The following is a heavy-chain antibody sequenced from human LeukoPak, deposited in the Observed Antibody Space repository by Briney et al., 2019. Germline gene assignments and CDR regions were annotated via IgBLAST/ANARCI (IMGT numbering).Heavy chain of an antibody. CDR1: GGSISSYY. V-gene: IGHV4-4*07. J-gene: IGHJ5*02. CDR3: ARAGSYYDSSGKYNWFDP. CDR2: IYTSGST. D-gene: IGHD3-22*01. Sequence: SETLSLTCTVSGGSISSYYWSWIRQLAGKGLEWIGRIYTSGSTNYNPSLKSRVTMSVDTSKNQFSLKLSSVTAADTAVYYCARAGSYYDSSGKYNWFDPWGQGTLVTVSS.